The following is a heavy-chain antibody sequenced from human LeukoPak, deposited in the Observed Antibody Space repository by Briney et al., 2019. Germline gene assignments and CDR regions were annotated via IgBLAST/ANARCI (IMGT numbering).Heavy chain of an antibody. CDR1: GASISSSPHY. J-gene: IGHJ5*02. V-gene: IGHV4-39*02. CDR3: AGDMMGDCGGYYCKANWFDP. D-gene: IGHD3-22*01. CDR2: IYYSGST. Sequence: PSETLSLTCIVSGASISSSPHYWAWIRQAPGKGLEWIGSIYYSGSTHYNRSLTSRATISVDTSKNRFSLRLISVTAADTAMYYCAGDMMGDCGGYYCKANWFDPWGQGTLVIVSS.